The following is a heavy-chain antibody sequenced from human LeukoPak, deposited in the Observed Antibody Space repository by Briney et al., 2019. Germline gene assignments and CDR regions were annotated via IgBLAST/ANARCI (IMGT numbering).Heavy chain of an antibody. V-gene: IGHV3-53*01. Sequence: GGSLRLSCAASGFTVSSNYMSWVRQAPGKGLEWVSVLSSGGDAYYADSVKGRFSTPRDNSKNTLYLQMNSLRAEDTAVYYCAKEEGYYYDSGGYYVEYFQHWGQGTLVTVSS. CDR1: GFTVSSNY. J-gene: IGHJ1*01. D-gene: IGHD3-22*01. CDR3: AKEEGYYYDSGGYYVEYFQH. CDR2: LSSGGDA.